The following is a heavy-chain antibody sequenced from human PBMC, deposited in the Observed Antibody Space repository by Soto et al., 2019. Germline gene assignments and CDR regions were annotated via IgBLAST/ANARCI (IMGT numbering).Heavy chain of an antibody. Sequence: QVQLVESGGGVVQPGRSLRLSCAASGFNFSNYGMQWVRQAPGKGLEWVAGIWFDGTKSHYADSVKGRFTISRDNSKTTLYLQMNSLRAEDTAVYYCARVSGRASAYYYYFYYVGVWGKGTTVTVSS. J-gene: IGHJ6*03. CDR2: IWFDGTKS. CDR1: GFNFSNYG. V-gene: IGHV3-33*01. CDR3: ARVSGRASAYYYYFYYVGV. D-gene: IGHD6-25*01.